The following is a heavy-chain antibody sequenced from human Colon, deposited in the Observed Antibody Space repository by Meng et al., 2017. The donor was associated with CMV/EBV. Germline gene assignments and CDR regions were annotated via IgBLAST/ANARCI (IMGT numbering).Heavy chain of an antibody. CDR2: LTTDGRST. Sequence: GGSLRLSCVGSGFTFSNHWMHWVRQAPGKGPVWVSRLTTDGRSTSYADSVKGRFTISRDNSRNTVFLQMNSLRAADTAVYYCARVLSSFWTGGELDSWGQGTLVTVSS. CDR3: ARVLSSFWTGGELDS. D-gene: IGHD3/OR15-3a*01. CDR1: GFTFSNHW. J-gene: IGHJ4*02. V-gene: IGHV3-74*01.